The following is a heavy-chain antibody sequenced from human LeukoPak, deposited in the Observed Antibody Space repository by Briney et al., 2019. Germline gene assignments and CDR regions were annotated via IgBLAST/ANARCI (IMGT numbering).Heavy chain of an antibody. CDR2: ISAYNGNT. D-gene: IGHD2-2*01. V-gene: IGHV1-18*01. CDR3: ARDYCSSTSCYVAFDP. J-gene: IGHJ5*02. Sequence: GAPVKVSCKASGYTFTSYGISWVRQAPGQGLEWMGWISAYNGNTNYAQKLQGRVTMTTDTSTSTAYMELRSLRSDGTAVYYCARDYCSSTSCYVAFDPWGQGTLVTVSS. CDR1: GYTFTSYG.